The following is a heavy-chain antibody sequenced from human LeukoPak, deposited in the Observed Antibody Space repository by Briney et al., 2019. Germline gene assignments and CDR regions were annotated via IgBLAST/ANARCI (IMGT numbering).Heavy chain of an antibody. J-gene: IGHJ5*02. Sequence: ASVKVSCKASGYTFTDYDIHWVRQAPGQRLEWMGWISGGGGTGIYSQNFQDRVTITWDTSATTAYMELNSLRSEDTAVYYCARVLWFGHLYNWFDPWGQGTLVTVPS. V-gene: IGHV1-3*01. D-gene: IGHD3-10*01. CDR1: GYTFTDYD. CDR3: ARVLWFGHLYNWFDP. CDR2: ISGGGGTG.